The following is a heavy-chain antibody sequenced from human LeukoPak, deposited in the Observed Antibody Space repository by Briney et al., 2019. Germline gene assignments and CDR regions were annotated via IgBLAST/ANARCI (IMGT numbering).Heavy chain of an antibody. CDR2: IRYDGSNK. CDR1: GFTFSSYG. D-gene: IGHD2-2*01. Sequence: GGSLRLSCAASGFTFSSYGMHWVRQATGKGLEWVAFIRYDGSNKYYAVSVKGRFTISRDNSKNTLYLQMNSLRAEDTAVYYCAKGGGGYCSSTSCYADPTYYYYMDVWGKGTTVTISS. V-gene: IGHV3-30*02. CDR3: AKGGGGYCSSTSCYADPTYYYYMDV. J-gene: IGHJ6*03.